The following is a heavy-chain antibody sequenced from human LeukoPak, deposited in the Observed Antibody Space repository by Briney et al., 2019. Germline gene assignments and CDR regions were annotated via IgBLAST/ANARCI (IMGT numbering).Heavy chain of an antibody. CDR1: GGSISSGDYY. J-gene: IGHJ3*02. CDR3: ASVPPIAGYSSSWYLGAFDI. V-gene: IGHV4-30-4*01. CDR2: IYYSGST. D-gene: IGHD6-13*01. Sequence: SETLSLTCTVSGGSISSGDYYWRRIRQPPGRGLEWIVYIYYSGSTYYNPSRKSRVTIAVNTSKNQFTLKLSSVTAADTAVYYCASVPPIAGYSSSWYLGAFDIWGQGTMVTVSS.